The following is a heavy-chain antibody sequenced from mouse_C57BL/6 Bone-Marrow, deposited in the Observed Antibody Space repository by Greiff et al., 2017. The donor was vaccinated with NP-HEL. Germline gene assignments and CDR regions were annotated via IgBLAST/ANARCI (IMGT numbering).Heavy chain of an antibody. D-gene: IGHD1-2*01. CDR3: ARGEVTTARGY. CDR1: GYTFTDYY. V-gene: IGHV1-19*01. Sequence: EVQLQQSGPVLVKPGASVKMSCKASGYTFTDYYMNWVKQSHGKSLEWIGVINPYNGGTSYNQKFKGKATLTVDKSSSTAYMELNSLTSEDSAVYYCARGEVTTARGYWGQGTTLTVSS. J-gene: IGHJ2*01. CDR2: INPYNGGT.